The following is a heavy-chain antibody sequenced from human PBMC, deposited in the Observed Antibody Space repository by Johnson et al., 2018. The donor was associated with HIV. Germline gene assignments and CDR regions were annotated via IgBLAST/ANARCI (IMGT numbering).Heavy chain of an antibody. CDR2: IGTTGDT. J-gene: IGHJ3*02. D-gene: IGHD7-27*01. Sequence: VQLVESGGGLVQPGGSLRLSCAASGFTFDDYGLSWVRQAPGKGLEWVSSIGTTGDTYYPGSVKGRFTIPRENAKNSLYLQLNSLRAGDTAVYYCVRDAGPEGFHPWGAFDIWGQGTMVTVSS. V-gene: IGHV3-13*01. CDR1: GFTFDDYG. CDR3: VRDAGPEGFHPWGAFDI.